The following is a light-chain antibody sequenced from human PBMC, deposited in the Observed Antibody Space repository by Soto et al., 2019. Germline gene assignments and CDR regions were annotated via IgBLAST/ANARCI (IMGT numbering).Light chain of an antibody. J-gene: IGLJ2*01. CDR1: SSDVGGYDY. CDR2: DVS. CDR3: SSYTSSSTLDVV. Sequence: QSALTQPASVSGSPGQSITISCTGTSSDVGGYDYVSWYQHHPGKAPKLMIYDVSNRPSGVSSRFSGSKSDNTASLTIYGLQAEDEADYYCSSYTSSSTLDVVFGGGTKLTVL. V-gene: IGLV2-14*01.